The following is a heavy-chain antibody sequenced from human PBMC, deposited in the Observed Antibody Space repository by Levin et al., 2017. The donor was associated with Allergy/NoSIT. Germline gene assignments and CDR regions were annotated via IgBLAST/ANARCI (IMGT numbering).Heavy chain of an antibody. J-gene: IGHJ4*02. Sequence: GESLKISCAASGFTLRSFWMSWVRQAPGKGLEWVANIKEDGSEKYYVDSVKGRFTISRDNAKNSLYLQMNSLRAEDTAMYYCARGGRNTGWYGLWGQGTLVTVSS. D-gene: IGHD6-19*01. CDR1: GFTLRSFW. CDR2: IKEDGSEK. V-gene: IGHV3-7*04. CDR3: ARGGRNTGWYGL.